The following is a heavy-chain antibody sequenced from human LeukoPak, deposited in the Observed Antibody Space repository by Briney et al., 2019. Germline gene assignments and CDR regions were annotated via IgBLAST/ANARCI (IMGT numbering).Heavy chain of an antibody. Sequence: GGSLRLSCAASGFTVSSNYMSWVRQAPGKGLEWVSVIYSGGSTYYADSVKGRFTISRDNSKNTLYLQMNSLRAEDTAVYYCARDFLRGSSSWLYYFDYWGQGTLVTVSS. CDR1: GFTVSSNY. CDR3: ARDFLRGSSSWLYYFDY. D-gene: IGHD6-13*01. V-gene: IGHV3-53*01. CDR2: IYSGGST. J-gene: IGHJ4*02.